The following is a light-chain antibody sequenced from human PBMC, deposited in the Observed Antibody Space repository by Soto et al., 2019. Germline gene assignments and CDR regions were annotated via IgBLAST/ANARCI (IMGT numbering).Light chain of an antibody. V-gene: IGKV1-39*01. CDR1: QNSSSY. Sequence: IQIAQSPSSLSASLGARVTINWLASQNSSSYWYWYQQKPGKAPKLLIYDASSLQSGVPSRFSGSGSGTEFTLTISSLQPEDFATYYCQQSYSTQWTFGQGTKVDIK. J-gene: IGKJ1*01. CDR3: QQSYSTQWT. CDR2: DAS.